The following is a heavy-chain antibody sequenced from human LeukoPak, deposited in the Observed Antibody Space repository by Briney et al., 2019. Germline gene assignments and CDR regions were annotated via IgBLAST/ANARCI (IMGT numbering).Heavy chain of an antibody. J-gene: IGHJ5*02. Sequence: GGSLRLSCAASGFTFSSYAMHWVRQAPGKGLEWVAVISYDGSNKYYADSVKGRFTISRDNSKNTLYLQMNSLRAEDTAVYYCARGVVYSSSWYRIWFDPWGQGTLVTVSS. V-gene: IGHV3-30-3*01. D-gene: IGHD6-13*01. CDR1: GFTFSSYA. CDR2: ISYDGSNK. CDR3: ARGVVYSSSWYRIWFDP.